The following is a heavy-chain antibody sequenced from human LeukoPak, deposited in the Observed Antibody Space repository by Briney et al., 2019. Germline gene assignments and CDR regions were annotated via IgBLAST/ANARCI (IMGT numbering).Heavy chain of an antibody. CDR2: IYTTGST. CDR3: ARVTTGGYYNC. V-gene: IGHV4-61*02. Sequence: SQSLSPTCTVSGGSISSGTYYWTWIRQPAGKGLEWIGRIYTTGSTNYNPSLKSRVTMSTDTSKNQFSLKLSSVTAADTAVYYCARVTTGGYYNCWGQGTLVTVSS. D-gene: IGHD3-22*01. CDR1: GGSISSGTYY. J-gene: IGHJ4*02.